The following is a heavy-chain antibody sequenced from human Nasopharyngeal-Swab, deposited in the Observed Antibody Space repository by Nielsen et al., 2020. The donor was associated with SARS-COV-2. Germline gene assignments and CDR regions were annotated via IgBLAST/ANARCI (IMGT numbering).Heavy chain of an antibody. Sequence: LSLTCAASGFTFSSYSMNWVRQAPGKGLEWVSYISSSSSTIYYADSVKGRFTISRDNAKNSLYLQMNSLRAEDTAVYYCARDLGDYGDYWGQGTLVTVSS. CDR3: ARDLGDYGDY. J-gene: IGHJ4*02. CDR2: ISSSSSTI. D-gene: IGHD4-17*01. CDR1: GFTFSSYS. V-gene: IGHV3-48*01.